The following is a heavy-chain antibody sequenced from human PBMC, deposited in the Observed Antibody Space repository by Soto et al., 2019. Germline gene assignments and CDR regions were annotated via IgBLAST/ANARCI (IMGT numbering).Heavy chain of an antibody. J-gene: IGHJ6*02. V-gene: IGHV1-69*13. CDR3: ASFYYYDSSGYYTQDYYYGMDV. D-gene: IGHD3-22*01. CDR1: GGTFSSYA. CDR2: IIPIFGTA. Sequence: SVKVSCKASGGTFSSYAISWVRQAPGQGLEWMGGIIPIFGTANYAQKFQGRVTITADESTSTAYMELSSLRSEDTAVYYCASFYYYDSSGYYTQDYYYGMDVWGQGTTVTVSS.